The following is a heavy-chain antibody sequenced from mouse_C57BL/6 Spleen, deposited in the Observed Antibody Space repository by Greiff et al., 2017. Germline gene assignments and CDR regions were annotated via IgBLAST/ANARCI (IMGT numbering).Heavy chain of an antibody. Sequence: EVQRVESGGGLVKPGGSLKLSCAASGFTFSDYGMHWVRQAPEKGLEWVAYISSGSSTIYYADTVKGRFTLSRDKAKNTLFLQMTSLRSEYTAMNYCARNSSYVRDYWGQGTSVTVSS. D-gene: IGHD1-1*01. J-gene: IGHJ4*01. V-gene: IGHV5-17*01. CDR3: ARNSSYVRDY. CDR2: ISSGSSTI. CDR1: GFTFSDYG.